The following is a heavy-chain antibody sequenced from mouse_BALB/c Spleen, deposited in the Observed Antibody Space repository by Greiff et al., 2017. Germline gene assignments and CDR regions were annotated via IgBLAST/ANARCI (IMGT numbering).Heavy chain of an antibody. D-gene: IGHD1-3*01. J-gene: IGHJ4*01. CDR1: GYTFTSYW. Sequence: QVQLQQPGAELVRPGASVKLSCKASGYTFTSYWLNWVKQRPGQGLEWIGNIYPSDSYTNYNQKFKDKATLTVDKSSSTAYMQLSSPTSEDSAVYYCTKEGLPYAMDYWGQGTSVTVSS. V-gene: IGHV1-69*02. CDR2: IYPSDSYT. CDR3: TKEGLPYAMDY.